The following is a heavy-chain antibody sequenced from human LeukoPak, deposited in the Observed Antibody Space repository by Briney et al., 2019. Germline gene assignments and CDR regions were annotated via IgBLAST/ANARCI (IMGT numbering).Heavy chain of an antibody. J-gene: IGHJ6*03. Sequence: ASVKVSCKASGYTFTGYYMHWVRQAPGQGLEWMGWINPNSGGTNYAQKFQGRVTMTRDTSISTAYMELSRLRSDDTAVYYCARGFVATMRGYYYYMDVWGKGTTVTVSS. CDR1: GYTFTGYY. D-gene: IGHD5-12*01. CDR3: ARGFVATMRGYYYYMDV. CDR2: INPNSGGT. V-gene: IGHV1-2*02.